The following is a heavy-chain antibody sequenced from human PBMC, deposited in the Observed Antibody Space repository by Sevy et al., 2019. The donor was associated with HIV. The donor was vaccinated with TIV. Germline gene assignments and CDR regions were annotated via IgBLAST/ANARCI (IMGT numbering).Heavy chain of an antibody. CDR2: ISAYGDT. V-gene: IGHV1-18*01. Sequence: ASVKVSCTASGYTFTTRGLTWVRQAPGQGLEWMGWISAYGDTDYAQQVQGRITMTTDTSTKTAYMELRNLRSDDTAVYHCARDSGLRGISGDFDYWGQGTLVTVSS. CDR3: ARDSGLRGISGDFDY. D-gene: IGHD3-10*01. CDR1: GYTFTTRG. J-gene: IGHJ4*02.